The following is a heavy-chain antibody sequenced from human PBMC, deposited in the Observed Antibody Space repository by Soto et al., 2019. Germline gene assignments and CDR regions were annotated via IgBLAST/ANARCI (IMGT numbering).Heavy chain of an antibody. Sequence: QLQLQESGPGLVKPSETLSLTCNVSGGSIGTRNYYWAWIRQPPGKGLEWIGSLYYSGSTYYNPTVQRRVTLSVDTSKNQFSLEGTSATAADSAVDYCARHYSCRGDYFDYWGQGTLVTGSS. D-gene: IGHD2-15*01. CDR3: ARHYSCRGDYFDY. CDR1: GGSIGTRNYY. CDR2: LYYSGST. V-gene: IGHV4-39*01. J-gene: IGHJ4*02.